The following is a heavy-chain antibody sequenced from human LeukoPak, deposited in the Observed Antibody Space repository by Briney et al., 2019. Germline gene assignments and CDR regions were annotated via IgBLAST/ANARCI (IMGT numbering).Heavy chain of an antibody. Sequence: GGSLRLSCAASRFTFSTYSMNWVRQAPGKGLEWVSYISGSSSNIYYPDSVKGRFTISRDNAKNSLFLQMNSLRAEDTAVYYCARERPTTTAFDYWGQGTLVTVSS. D-gene: IGHD1-1*01. J-gene: IGHJ4*02. V-gene: IGHV3-21*01. CDR1: RFTFSTYS. CDR2: ISGSSSNI. CDR3: ARERPTTTAFDY.